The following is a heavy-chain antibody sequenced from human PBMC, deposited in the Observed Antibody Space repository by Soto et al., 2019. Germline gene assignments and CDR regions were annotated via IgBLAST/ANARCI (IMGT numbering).Heavy chain of an antibody. CDR2: ISAYNGHT. Sequence: QVQLVQSGAEVKKPGASVKVSCKASGYTFTSYGISWVRQAPGQGLEWMGWISAYNGHTNYAQKLEGRVTMTTDTATRTAYMELRSLRSDDTTVYYCARGPANYYGSGSYYWGQGTLVTVSS. D-gene: IGHD3-10*01. CDR3: ARGPANYYGSGSYY. CDR1: GYTFTSYG. V-gene: IGHV1-18*01. J-gene: IGHJ4*02.